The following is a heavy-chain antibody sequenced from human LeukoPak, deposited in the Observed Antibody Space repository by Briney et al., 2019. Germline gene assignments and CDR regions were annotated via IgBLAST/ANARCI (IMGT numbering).Heavy chain of an antibody. J-gene: IGHJ6*02. Sequence: SETLSLTCTVSGCSISSYYWSWIRQPPGKGLEWIGYIYYSGSTNYNPSLKSRVTISVDTSKNQFSLKLSSVTAADTAVYYCARGNPLSGSYYYYCGMDVWGQGTTVTVSS. CDR2: IYYSGST. CDR1: GCSISSYY. CDR3: ARGNPLSGSYYYYCGMDV. D-gene: IGHD1-26*01. V-gene: IGHV4-59*01.